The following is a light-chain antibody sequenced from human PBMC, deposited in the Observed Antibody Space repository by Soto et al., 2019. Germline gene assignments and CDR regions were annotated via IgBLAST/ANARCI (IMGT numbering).Light chain of an antibody. J-gene: IGKJ1*01. V-gene: IGKV3-20*01. CDR1: QSVRSSY. Sequence: EIVLTQSPGTLSLSPGERATLSCRASQSVRSSYLAWYQQKPGHAPRLLIYDASSMATGIPDRFSGSGSGTDFALTISRLEPEDFAVYYCQHYRTFGQGTKVDIK. CDR2: DAS. CDR3: QHYRT.